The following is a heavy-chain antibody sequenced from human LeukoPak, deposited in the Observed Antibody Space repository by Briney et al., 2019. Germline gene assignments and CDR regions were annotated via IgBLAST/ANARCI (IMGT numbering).Heavy chain of an antibody. J-gene: IGHJ4*02. CDR1: GFTLSSYA. V-gene: IGHV3-30*04. CDR3: ALTTFGVVYYFDY. Sequence: PGGSLRLSCATSGFTLSSYAMHWVRQAPGKGLEWVALISYGGSKQYYADSVKGRFIISRDNSKNTLYHQVNSLRLEDAAVYYCALTTFGVVYYFDYWGQGTLVTVSS. D-gene: IGHD1/OR15-1a*01. CDR2: ISYGGSKQ.